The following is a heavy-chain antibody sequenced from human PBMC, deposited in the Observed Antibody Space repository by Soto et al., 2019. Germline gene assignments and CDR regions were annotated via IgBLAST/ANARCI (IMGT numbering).Heavy chain of an antibody. J-gene: IGHJ4*02. CDR1: GFTFSSYA. D-gene: IGHD6-19*01. V-gene: IGHV3-23*01. CDR3: ARRSSGWYFDY. CDR2: ISGSGGST. Sequence: GGSLRLSCAASGFTFSSYAMSWVRQAPGNGLEWVSAISGSGGSTYYADSVKGRFTISRDNSKNTLYLQMNSLRAEDTAVYYCARRSSGWYFDYWGQGTLVTVSS.